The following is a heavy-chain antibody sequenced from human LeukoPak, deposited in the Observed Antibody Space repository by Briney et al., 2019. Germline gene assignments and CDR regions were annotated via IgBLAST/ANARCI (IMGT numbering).Heavy chain of an antibody. D-gene: IGHD4-17*01. J-gene: IGHJ4*02. V-gene: IGHV1-69*13. Sequence: SVKVSCKASGGTFSSYAISWVRQAPGQGLEWMGGIIPIFGTANYAQKFQGRVTITADESTSTAYMELSSLRSEDTAVYYCARDLRIGDYEDYWGQGTLVTVSS. CDR1: GGTFSSYA. CDR3: ARDLRIGDYEDY. CDR2: IIPIFGTA.